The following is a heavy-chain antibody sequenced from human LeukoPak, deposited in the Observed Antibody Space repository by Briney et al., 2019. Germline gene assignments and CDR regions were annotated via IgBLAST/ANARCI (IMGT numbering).Heavy chain of an antibody. V-gene: IGHV3-66*04. CDR1: GFTVSSNY. J-gene: IGHJ6*03. Sequence: GGSLRLSCAASGFTVSSNYMSWVRQAPGKGLEWVSAIYTGGSTYYAGSVKGRFTISRDNSKNTRYLQMNSLRAEDTAVYYCARLDYDFWSGVWEGYYMDVWGKGTTVTVSS. CDR2: IYTGGST. CDR3: ARLDYDFWSGVWEGYYMDV. D-gene: IGHD3-3*01.